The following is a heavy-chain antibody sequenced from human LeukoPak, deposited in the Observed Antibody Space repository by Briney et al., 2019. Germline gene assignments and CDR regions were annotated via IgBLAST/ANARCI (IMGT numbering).Heavy chain of an antibody. J-gene: IGHJ4*02. D-gene: IGHD5-24*01. V-gene: IGHV4-4*09. Sequence: PSDTLSLICIVPGTSMSGYYWTWIRQPPGKGLDWIGHTFSSGATPSNPSLRRPVTISVDTSRSPFSLCLSSVSAPSTPVSFSARRSRDGYFLDFWGQGILVTVFS. CDR1: GTSMSGYY. CDR3: ARRSRDGYFLDF. CDR2: TFSSGAT.